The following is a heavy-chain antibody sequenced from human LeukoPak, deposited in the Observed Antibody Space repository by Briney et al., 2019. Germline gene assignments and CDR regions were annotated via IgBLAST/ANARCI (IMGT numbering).Heavy chain of an antibody. V-gene: IGHV3-48*03. CDR1: GFTFSSYE. CDR3: ARDPSAYGDGWFDP. D-gene: IGHD4-17*01. CDR2: ISNSGSTI. J-gene: IGHJ5*02. Sequence: GGSLRLSCAASGFTFSSYEMNWVRQAPGKGLEWLSYISNSGSTIYYADSVKGRFTISRDNAKNSLYLQMNSLRAEDTAVYYCARDPSAYGDGWFDPWGQGTLVTVSS.